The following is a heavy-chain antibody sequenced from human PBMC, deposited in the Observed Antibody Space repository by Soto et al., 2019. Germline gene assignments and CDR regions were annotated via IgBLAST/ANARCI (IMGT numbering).Heavy chain of an antibody. J-gene: IGHJ4*02. Sequence: DSVKXSCKVSGYTLTELSVHGVRQAPGKGLEWMGGFDPEDGETIYAQKFQGRVTMTEDTSTDTAYMELSSLRSEDTAVYYCARGVAVAGTHLFDYWGQGTLVTVSS. CDR2: FDPEDGET. D-gene: IGHD6-19*01. CDR3: ARGVAVAGTHLFDY. CDR1: GYTLTELS. V-gene: IGHV1-24*01.